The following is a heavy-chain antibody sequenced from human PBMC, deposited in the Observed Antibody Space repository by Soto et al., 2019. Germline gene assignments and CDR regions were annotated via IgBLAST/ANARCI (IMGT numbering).Heavy chain of an antibody. CDR2: IYPGDSDT. Sequence: GESLKISCKGSGYSFTSYWIGWVRQMPGKGLEWMGIIYPGDSDTRYSPSFQGQVTISADKSISTAYLQWSSLKASDTAMYYCARRLIAAVGQHEYNWFDPWGQGTLVTVSS. CDR1: GYSFTSYW. J-gene: IGHJ5*02. D-gene: IGHD6-13*01. CDR3: ARRLIAAVGQHEYNWFDP. V-gene: IGHV5-51*01.